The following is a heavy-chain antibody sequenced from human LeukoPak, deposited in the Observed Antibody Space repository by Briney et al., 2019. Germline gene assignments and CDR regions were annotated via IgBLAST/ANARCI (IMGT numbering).Heavy chain of an antibody. CDR3: ARTTEGGYTYDYFYYYYMDV. CDR2: TYYSGST. V-gene: IGHV4-59*01. D-gene: IGHD5-18*01. CDR1: GGSISSYY. Sequence: SETLSLNCSVYGGSISSYYWSWLRPPPGKGLEWIGNTYYSGSTNYNHSLKSRVTISVDTSTNQFSLKLSSVTAADTAVYYCARTTEGGYTYDYFYYYYMDVWGKGTTVTTSS. J-gene: IGHJ6*03.